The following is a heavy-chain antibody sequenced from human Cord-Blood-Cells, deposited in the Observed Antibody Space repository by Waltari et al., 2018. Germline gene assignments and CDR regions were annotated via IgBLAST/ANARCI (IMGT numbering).Heavy chain of an antibody. CDR1: GGSFSGYY. CDR2: INHSGST. D-gene: IGHD6-13*01. CDR3: ARGLAIAAAGNRGLGY. Sequence: QVQLQQWGAGLLKPSETLSLTCAVYGGSFSGYYWSWIRQPPGKGLGWIGEINHSGSTNYIPSLKSRGTISVDTSKNQFSLKLSSVTAADTAVYYCARGLAIAAAGNRGLGYWGQGTLVTVSS. J-gene: IGHJ4*02. V-gene: IGHV4-34*01.